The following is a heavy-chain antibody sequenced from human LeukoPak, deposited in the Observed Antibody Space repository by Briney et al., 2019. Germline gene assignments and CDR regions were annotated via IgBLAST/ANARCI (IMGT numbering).Heavy chain of an antibody. CDR3: ARGRYCSADIYSGGDAFDI. CDR1: GGSINNYY. CDR2: IYTRGST. V-gene: IGHV4-4*07. J-gene: IGHJ3*02. D-gene: IGHD2-15*01. Sequence: SETLSLTCTVSGGSINNYYWSWIRQPAGKGLEWIGRIYTRGSTNYNPSLKSRVTMSVDTSKNQFSLKLSSVTAADTAVYYCARGRYCSADIYSGGDAFDIWGQGTMVSVSS.